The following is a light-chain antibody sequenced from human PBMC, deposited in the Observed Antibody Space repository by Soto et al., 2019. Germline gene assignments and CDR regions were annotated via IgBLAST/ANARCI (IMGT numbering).Light chain of an antibody. V-gene: IGLV4-69*01. CDR2: LNSDGSH. J-gene: IGLJ3*02. CDR3: QTWGTGIRV. CDR1: SGHSSYA. Sequence: QLVLTQSPSASASLGASVKLTCTLSSGHSSYAIAWHQQQPEKGPRYLMKLNSDGSHSKGDGIXDRFSGSSSGAERYLTISGLQSEDEADYYCQTWGTGIRVFGGGTKLTVL.